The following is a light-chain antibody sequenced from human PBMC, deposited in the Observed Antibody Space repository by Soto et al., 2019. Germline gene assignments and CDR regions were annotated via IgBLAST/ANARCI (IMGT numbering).Light chain of an antibody. CDR3: QQYSSSRT. CDR2: GGS. J-gene: IGKJ1*01. CDR1: QYITIY. V-gene: IGKV3-20*01. Sequence: EIVLTQSPATLSLSPGERATLSCRASQYITIYLAWYQQKPGQAPRLLTYGGSSRATGIPVRFSGSGSETDFTLTITRLEPEDFAMYYCQQYSSSRTFGQGTKVDIK.